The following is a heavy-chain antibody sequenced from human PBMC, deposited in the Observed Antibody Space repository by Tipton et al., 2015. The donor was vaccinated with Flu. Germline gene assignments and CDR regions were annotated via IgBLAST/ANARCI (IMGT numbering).Heavy chain of an antibody. J-gene: IGHJ4*02. D-gene: IGHD6-6*01. CDR2: SGDRA. Sequence: SLRLSCAASGFTFSTYAMSWVRQAPGKGLEWVSTSGDRAYYADSVQGRFTVSRDNSKSTLYLQVSSLRAEDTAVYYCAKLEPSYSSSPFGYWGQGTLVTVSS. CDR1: GFTFSTYA. V-gene: IGHV3-23*01. CDR3: AKLEPSYSSSPFGY.